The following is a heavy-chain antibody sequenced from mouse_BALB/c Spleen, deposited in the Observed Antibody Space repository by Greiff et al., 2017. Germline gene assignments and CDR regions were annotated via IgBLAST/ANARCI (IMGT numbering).Heavy chain of an antibody. J-gene: IGHJ4*01. CDR3: AKRGGYYAMDY. V-gene: IGHV2-3*01. Sequence: QVQLQQSGPGLVAPSQSLSITCTVSGFSLTSYGVSWVRQPPGKGLEWLGVIWGDGSANYHSALISRLSISKDNSTSQAFLKLSSLQTDDTATYCCAKRGGYYAMDYWGQGTSVTVSS. CDR1: GFSLTSYG. CDR2: IWGDGSA.